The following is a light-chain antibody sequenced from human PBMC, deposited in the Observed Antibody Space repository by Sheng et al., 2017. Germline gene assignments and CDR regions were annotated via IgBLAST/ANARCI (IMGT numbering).Light chain of an antibody. CDR3: CSYAGSDNFV. Sequence: SYVLTQSPSVSVAPGKTARITCGGDNIGSKRVHWYQQKPGQAPVLVVYDDTDRPSGVPDRFSGSKSGNTASLTVSGLQVEDEAEYYCCSYAGSDNFVFGGGTKVAVL. J-gene: IGLJ1*01. CDR1: NIGSKR. V-gene: IGLV3-21*03. CDR2: DDT.